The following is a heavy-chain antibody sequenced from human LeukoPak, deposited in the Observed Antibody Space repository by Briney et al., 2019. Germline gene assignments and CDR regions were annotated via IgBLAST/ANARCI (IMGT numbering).Heavy chain of an antibody. V-gene: IGHV3-9*01. J-gene: IGHJ6*02. CDR1: GFTFDDYA. D-gene: IGHD6-19*01. CDR2: ISWNSGSM. Sequence: PGRSLRLSCAASGFTFDDYAMHWVRQAPGKGLEWVSGISWNSGSMGYADSVKGRFTISRDNAKNSLYLQMNSLRAEDTALYYCAKVPGQWLSRGGMDVWGQGTTVTVSS. CDR3: AKVPGQWLSRGGMDV.